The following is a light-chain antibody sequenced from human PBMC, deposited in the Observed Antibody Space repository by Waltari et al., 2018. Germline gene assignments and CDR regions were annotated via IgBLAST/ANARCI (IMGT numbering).Light chain of an antibody. CDR2: DAS. V-gene: IGKV1-8*01. CDR1: QGIGSY. J-gene: IGKJ3*01. Sequence: IRITQSPSSLSASTGDKVTITCRARQGIGSYLAWYQQQPGKAPKLLIYDASTLQRGVPLRFSGSGSGTDFTLTIPCLQSEDFATYYCQQYYTYPLTVGPGTKVEI. CDR3: QQYYTYPLT.